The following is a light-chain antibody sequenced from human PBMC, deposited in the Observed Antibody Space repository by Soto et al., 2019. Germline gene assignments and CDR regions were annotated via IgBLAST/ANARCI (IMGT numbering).Light chain of an antibody. V-gene: IGKV2-28*01. CDR2: LGF. CDR1: QSLLHSNGYNY. J-gene: IGKJ4*01. Sequence: DIVMTQSPLSLPVTPGEPASISCRSSQSLLHSNGYNYLDWYLQKPGQSPQLLIYLGFTRASGVPDRVSGSGSGTDFTLKISRVEAEDVGVYYCMQALQTPPTFGGGTKVEIK. CDR3: MQALQTPPT.